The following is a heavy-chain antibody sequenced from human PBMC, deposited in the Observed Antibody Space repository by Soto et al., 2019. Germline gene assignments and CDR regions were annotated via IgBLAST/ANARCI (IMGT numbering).Heavy chain of an antibody. CDR1: GFTFSNAW. CDR3: TTDRPTHGRYSSGYYYPVYYYGMDV. D-gene: IGHD3-22*01. V-gene: IGHV3-15*01. Sequence: GGSLRLSCAASGFTFSNAWMSWVRQAPGKGLEWVGRIKSKTDGGTTDYAAPVKGRFTISRDDSKNTLYLQMNSLKTEDTAVYYCTTDRPTHGRYSSGYYYPVYYYGMDVWGQGTTVTVSS. CDR2: IKSKTDGGTT. J-gene: IGHJ6*02.